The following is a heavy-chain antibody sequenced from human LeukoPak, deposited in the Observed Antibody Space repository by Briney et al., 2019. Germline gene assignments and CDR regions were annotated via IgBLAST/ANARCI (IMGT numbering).Heavy chain of an antibody. CDR2: ISAYNGNT. CDR1: GYTFTSYG. J-gene: IGHJ6*02. CDR3: ARDRRGVDYYYYGMDV. Sequence: ASVKVSCKASGYTFTSYGISWVRQAPGQGLEWMGWISAYNGNTNYAQKLQCRVTMTTDTSTSTAYMELRSLRSDDTAVYYCARDRRGVDYYYYGMDVWGQGTTVTVSS. D-gene: IGHD3-10*01. V-gene: IGHV1-18*01.